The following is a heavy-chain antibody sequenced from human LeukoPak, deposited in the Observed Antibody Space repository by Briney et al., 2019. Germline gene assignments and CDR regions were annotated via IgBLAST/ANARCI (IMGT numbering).Heavy chain of an antibody. D-gene: IGHD4-17*01. V-gene: IGHV3-23*01. CDR2: ISGSGGST. CDR3: AKGTTVTTFEYFQH. Sequence: GGSLRLSCAASGFTFSSYAMSWVRQAPGKGLEWVSAISGSGGSTYYADSVKGRFTISRDNSKNTLYLQMNCLRAEDTAVYYCAKGTTVTTFEYFQHWGQGTLVTVSS. J-gene: IGHJ1*01. CDR1: GFTFSSYA.